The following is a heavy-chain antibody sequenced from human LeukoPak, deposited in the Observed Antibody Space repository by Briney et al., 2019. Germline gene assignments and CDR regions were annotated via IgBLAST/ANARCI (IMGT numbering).Heavy chain of an antibody. CDR2: ISGSGGST. D-gene: IGHD3-22*01. CDR3: AKDRSDDSSGYYPRGSGY. CDR1: GFTFSSYA. Sequence: GGSLGLSCAASGFTFSSYAMSWVRQAPGKGLEWASAISGSGGSTYYADSVKGRFTISRDNSKNTLYLQMNSLRAEDTAVYYCAKDRSDDSSGYYPRGSGYWGQGTLVTVSS. J-gene: IGHJ4*02. V-gene: IGHV3-23*01.